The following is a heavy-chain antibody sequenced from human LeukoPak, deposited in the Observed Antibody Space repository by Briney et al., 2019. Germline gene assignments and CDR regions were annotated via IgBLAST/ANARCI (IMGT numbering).Heavy chain of an antibody. V-gene: IGHV4-59*01. CDR1: GGSISSYY. J-gene: IGHJ5*02. CDR2: IYYSGST. Sequence: SETLSLTCTVSGGSISSYYWSWIRQPPGKGLEWIGYIYYSGSTNYNPSLKSRVTISVDTSKNQFSLKLSSVTAADTAVYYCARGFRVGSRGWFDPWGQGTLVTVSS. CDR3: ARGFRVGSRGWFDP. D-gene: IGHD3-3*01.